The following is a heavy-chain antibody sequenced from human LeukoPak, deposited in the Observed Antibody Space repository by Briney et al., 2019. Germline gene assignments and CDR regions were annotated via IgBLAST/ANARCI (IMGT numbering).Heavy chain of an antibody. J-gene: IGHJ6*02. CDR2: ITWDGGIT. D-gene: IGHD1-26*01. Sequence: PGGSLRLSCAASGFTFDDYTMHWVRQAPGKGLEWVSFITWDGGITYYADSVKGRFTISRDNTNNSLYLQMNSLRTEDTALYYCAKVGAAGYGSPYYGMDVWGQGTTVTVSS. CDR1: GFTFDDYT. CDR3: AKVGAAGYGSPYYGMDV. V-gene: IGHV3-43*01.